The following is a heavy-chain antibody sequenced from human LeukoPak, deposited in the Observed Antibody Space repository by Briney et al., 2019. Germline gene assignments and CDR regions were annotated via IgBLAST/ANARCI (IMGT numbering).Heavy chain of an antibody. D-gene: IGHD2-2*01. V-gene: IGHV3-7*03. Sequence: PGGSLRLSCVASGFIFSNNWMTWVRQAPGKGLEWVANIRQDGSVAFYVDSVKGRFTISRDNSKNTLYLQMNSLRAEDTAVYYCAKDRGGSSRVVVPAANNWFDPWGQGTLVTVSS. CDR2: IRQDGSVA. J-gene: IGHJ5*02. CDR1: GFIFSNNW. CDR3: AKDRGGSSRVVVPAANNWFDP.